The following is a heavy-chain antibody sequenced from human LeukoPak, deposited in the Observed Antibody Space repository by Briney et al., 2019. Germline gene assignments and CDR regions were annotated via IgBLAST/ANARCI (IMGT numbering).Heavy chain of an antibody. CDR2: ISYDGSNK. CDR3: ARDLPRGYSGYDRGLDY. V-gene: IGHV3-30*04. CDR1: GFTFSSYA. Sequence: PGRSLRLSCAASGFTFSSYAMHWVCQASGKGLEWVAVISYDGSNKYYADSVKGRFTISRDNSKNTLYLQMNSLRAEDTAVYYCARDLPRGYSGYDRGLDYWGQGTLVTVSS. J-gene: IGHJ4*02. D-gene: IGHD5-12*01.